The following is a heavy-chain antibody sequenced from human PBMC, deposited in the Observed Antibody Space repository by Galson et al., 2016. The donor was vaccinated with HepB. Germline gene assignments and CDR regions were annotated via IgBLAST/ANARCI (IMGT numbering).Heavy chain of an antibody. CDR3: AKGLGFGTTGADY. Sequence: SLRLSCAASGFTFSDFGMHWVRQAPGKGLESVAVIWYDGHNKYYAESVKGRFTISRDNSKNMLYLQMNSLRAEDTAVFYCAKGLGFGTTGADYWGQGTLVTVSS. CDR2: IWYDGHNK. CDR1: GFTFSDFG. V-gene: IGHV3-33*06. D-gene: IGHD3-16*01. J-gene: IGHJ4*02.